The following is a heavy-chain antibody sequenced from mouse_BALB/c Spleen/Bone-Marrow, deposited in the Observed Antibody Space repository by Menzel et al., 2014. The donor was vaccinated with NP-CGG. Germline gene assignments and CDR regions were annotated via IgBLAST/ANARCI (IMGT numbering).Heavy chain of an antibody. CDR3: AGDGAY. D-gene: IGHD3-3*01. CDR1: GFNIKDTY. J-gene: IGHJ3*01. CDR2: IDPANGNT. Sequence: EVMLVESGAELVKPGASVKLSCTASGFNIKDTYMHWVEQRPEQGLEWIGRIDPANGNTKYDPKFQGKATITADTSSNTAYLQLSSLTSEDTAVYYCAGDGAYWGQGTLVTVSA. V-gene: IGHV14-3*02.